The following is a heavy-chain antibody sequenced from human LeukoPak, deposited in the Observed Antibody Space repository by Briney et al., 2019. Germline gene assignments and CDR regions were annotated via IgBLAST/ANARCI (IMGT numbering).Heavy chain of an antibody. J-gene: IGHJ4*02. D-gene: IGHD1-26*01. CDR2: INLDGSNK. CDR1: GFTFSSYY. Sequence: GGSLRLSCSASGFTFSSYYMRWVRQAPGKGLEWVAKINLDGSNKYYADSVKGRFTISRDNSKNTLYLQMNSLRAEDTAVYYCAKDAKWELQYYFDYWGQGTLVTVSS. V-gene: IGHV3-7*01. CDR3: AKDAKWELQYYFDY.